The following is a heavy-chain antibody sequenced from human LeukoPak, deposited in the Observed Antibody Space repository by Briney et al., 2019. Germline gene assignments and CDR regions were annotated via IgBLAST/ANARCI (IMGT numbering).Heavy chain of an antibody. J-gene: IGHJ3*02. CDR2: IYDSGST. Sequence: PSETLSLTCTVSGDSISGYYWTWIRQPPRKGLEWIGYIYDSGSTKYKPSLRSRVTISFDTSSKQFSLRLSSVTAADTAVYYCARDRGYSYAFDIWGQGTMVTVPS. V-gene: IGHV4-59*01. D-gene: IGHD5-18*01. CDR3: ARDRGYSYAFDI. CDR1: GDSISGYY.